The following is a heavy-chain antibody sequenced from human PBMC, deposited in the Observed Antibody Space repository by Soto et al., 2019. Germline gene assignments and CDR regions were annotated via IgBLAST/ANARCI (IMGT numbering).Heavy chain of an antibody. V-gene: IGHV4-59*01. J-gene: IGHJ1*01. D-gene: IGHD6-13*01. CDR3: ARGGAAAGIEYFQH. CDR2: IYYSGST. CDR1: GGSISSYY. Sequence: PSETLSLTCTVSGGSISSYYWSWIRQPPGKGLEWIGYIYYSGSTNYNPSLKSRVTISVDTSKNQFSLKLSSVTAADTAVYYCARGGAAAGIEYFQHWGQGTLVTVS.